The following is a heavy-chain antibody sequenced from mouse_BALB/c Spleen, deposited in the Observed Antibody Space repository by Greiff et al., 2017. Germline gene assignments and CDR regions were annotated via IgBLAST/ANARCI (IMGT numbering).Heavy chain of an antibody. CDR1: GFTFSSFG. V-gene: IGHV5-17*02. D-gene: IGHD3-1*01. CDR2: ISSGSSTI. J-gene: IGHJ2*01. Sequence: EVKLVESGGGLVQPGGSRKLSCAASGFTFSSFGMHWVRQAPEKGLEWVAYISSGSSTIYYADTVKGRFTISRDNPKNTLFLQMTSLRSEDTAMYYCARFGDGVDYWGQGTTRTVSS. CDR3: ARFGDGVDY.